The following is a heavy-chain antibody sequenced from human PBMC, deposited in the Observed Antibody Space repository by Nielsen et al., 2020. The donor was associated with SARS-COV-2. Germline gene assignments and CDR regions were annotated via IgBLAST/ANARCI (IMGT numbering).Heavy chain of an antibody. J-gene: IGHJ3*02. Sequence: GGSLRLSCAASGFSFSTYSMTWVRQAPGKGLEWVAAIDKNSEYIHYADALRGRLTISRDNARNSLYLQMDSLRAEDTAVYYCARRWFGSGSDREAFDIWGRGTLVTVSS. CDR2: IDKNSEYI. CDR1: GFSFSTYS. CDR3: ARRWFGSGSDREAFDI. V-gene: IGHV3-21*06. D-gene: IGHD3-10*01.